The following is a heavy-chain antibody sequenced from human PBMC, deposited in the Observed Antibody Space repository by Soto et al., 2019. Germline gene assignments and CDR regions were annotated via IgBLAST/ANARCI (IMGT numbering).Heavy chain of an antibody. Sequence: GSLRLSCAVSGFICSSYDMSWVRQAPGKGLEWVSTILVGGSPHYEDSVKGRFTISRDTSKNTVYLQMNSLTAGDTAVYYCAKATATSGGAFEIYGQGAMVTVSS. J-gene: IGHJ3*02. CDR2: ILVGGSP. V-gene: IGHV3-23*01. CDR3: AKATATSGGAFEI. CDR1: GFICSSYD. D-gene: IGHD1-1*01.